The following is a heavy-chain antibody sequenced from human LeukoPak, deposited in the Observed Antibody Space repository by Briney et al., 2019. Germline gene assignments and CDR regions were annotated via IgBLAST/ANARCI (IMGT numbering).Heavy chain of an antibody. CDR1: GYTFSDYY. Sequence: GGSLRLSCAASGYTFSDYYMSWIRQAPGKGLEWVSYISSSGSTIYYADSVKGRFTISRDNAKNSLYLQMNSLRAEDTAVYYCARYSYDSSGYFDYWGQGTLVTVSS. J-gene: IGHJ4*02. D-gene: IGHD3-22*01. CDR2: ISSSGSTI. V-gene: IGHV3-11*01. CDR3: ARYSYDSSGYFDY.